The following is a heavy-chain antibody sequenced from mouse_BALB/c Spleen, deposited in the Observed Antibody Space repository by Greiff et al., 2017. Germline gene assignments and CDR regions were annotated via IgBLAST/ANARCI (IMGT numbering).Heavy chain of an antibody. V-gene: IGHV1S81*02. Sequence: QVQLKQPGAALVKPGASVKLSCKASGYTFTSYYMYWVKQRPGQGLEWIGGINPSNGDTNYNEKFKSKATLTVDKSSSTAYMQLSSLTSEDSAVYYCTRRTTVVIREGAMDYWGQGTAGTVSA. CDR3: TRRTTVVIREGAMDY. CDR2: INPSNGDT. CDR1: GYTFTSYY. J-gene: IGHJ4*01. D-gene: IGHD1-1*01.